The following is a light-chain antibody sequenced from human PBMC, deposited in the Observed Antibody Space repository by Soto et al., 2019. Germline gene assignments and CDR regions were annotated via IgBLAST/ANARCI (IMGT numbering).Light chain of an antibody. CDR1: QSVSNSY. V-gene: IGKV3-20*01. J-gene: IGKJ1*01. CDR3: QQYVSSWT. Sequence: EIVLTQSPGTLSLSPGERATLSCRASQSVSNSYLAWYQQKPGQAPRLLIYGASSRATGIPDRFSGSGSGKDFTLTISRLEPEDFAVYYCQQYVSSWTFGQGTEVEIK. CDR2: GAS.